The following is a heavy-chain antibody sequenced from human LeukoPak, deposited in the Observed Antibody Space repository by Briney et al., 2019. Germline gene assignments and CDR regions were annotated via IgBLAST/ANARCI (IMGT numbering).Heavy chain of an antibody. D-gene: IGHD2-15*01. Sequence: GGSLRLSCAASGFTFSSYGMHWVRQAPGKGLEWVAVIWYDGSNKYHADSVQGRFSISRDNSKNMVYLQMNSLRDEDTAVYYCARDPGRIHSYWGQGTLVTVSS. J-gene: IGHJ4*02. CDR3: ARDPGRIHSY. V-gene: IGHV3-33*01. CDR2: IWYDGSNK. CDR1: GFTFSSYG.